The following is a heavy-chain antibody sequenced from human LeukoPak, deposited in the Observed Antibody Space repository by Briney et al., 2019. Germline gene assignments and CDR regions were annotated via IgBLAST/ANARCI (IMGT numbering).Heavy chain of an antibody. CDR2: IYSGGGT. CDR1: GFTVSSNY. Sequence: GGSLRLSCAASGFTVSSNYISWVRQAPGKGLEWVSVIYSGGGTNYADSVKGRFTISRDNSKNTLYLQMNSLRAEDTAVYYCAKAASEGWFDPWGQGTLVTASS. CDR3: AKAASEGWFDP. J-gene: IGHJ5*02. V-gene: IGHV3-53*01.